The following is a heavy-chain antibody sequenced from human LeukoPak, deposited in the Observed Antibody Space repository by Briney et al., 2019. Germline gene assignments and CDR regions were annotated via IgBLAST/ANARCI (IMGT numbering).Heavy chain of an antibody. CDR1: GFTFSSYS. D-gene: IGHD2/OR15-2a*01. CDR3: ARGSTHYYYYYMDV. V-gene: IGHV3-7*04. J-gene: IGHJ6*03. CDR2: IKQDESEK. Sequence: GGSLRLSCAVSGFTFSSYSMSWVRQAPEEGLEWVANIKQDESEKYYVDSVKGRFTISRDNAKNSLYLQMNSLRAEDTAVYYCARGSTHYYYYYMDVWGKGTTVTVSS.